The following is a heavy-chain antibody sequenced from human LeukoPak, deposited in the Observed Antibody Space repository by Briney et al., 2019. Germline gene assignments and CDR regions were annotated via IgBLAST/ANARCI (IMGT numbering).Heavy chain of an antibody. CDR3: GGRVVPAAPWWYYYYMDV. J-gene: IGHJ6*03. V-gene: IGHV3-23*01. D-gene: IGHD2-2*01. Sequence: GGSLRLSCAASGFTFSSYAINWVRQAPGKGLEWVSIISGSGGSTYYADSVKGRFTISRDNSKNTLYLQMNSLRAEDTAVYYCGGRVVPAAPWWYYYYMDVWGKGTTVTVSS. CDR1: GFTFSSYA. CDR2: ISGSGGST.